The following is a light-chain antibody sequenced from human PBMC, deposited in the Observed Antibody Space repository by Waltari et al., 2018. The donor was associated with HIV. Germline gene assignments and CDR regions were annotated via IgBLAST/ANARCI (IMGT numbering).Light chain of an antibody. CDR1: NNDVGTYNY. Sequence: QSALTQPASVSGSPGQSITIPCTGTNNDVGTYNYVSWYQQHPGKAPKLMTYDVTDLPSGVSDRFSGSKSGNTASLTISGLQAEDESEYYCSSYTSSISLVFGGGTKVTVL. CDR2: DVT. V-gene: IGLV2-14*03. CDR3: SSYTSSISLV. J-gene: IGLJ3*02.